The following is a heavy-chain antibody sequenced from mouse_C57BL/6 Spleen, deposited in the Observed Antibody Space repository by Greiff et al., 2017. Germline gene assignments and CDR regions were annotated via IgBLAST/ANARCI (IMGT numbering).Heavy chain of an antibody. D-gene: IGHD1-1*01. CDR2: IYPRDGST. CDR1: GYTFTSYD. CDR3: ARSGYYGSSYNWYFDV. V-gene: IGHV1-85*01. J-gene: IGHJ1*03. Sequence: QVHVKQSGPELVKPGASVKLSCKASGYTFTSYDINWVKQRPGQGLEWIGWIYPRDGSTKYNEKFKGKATLTVDTSSSTAYMELHSLTSEDSAVYFCARSGYYGSSYNWYFDVWGTGTTVTVSS.